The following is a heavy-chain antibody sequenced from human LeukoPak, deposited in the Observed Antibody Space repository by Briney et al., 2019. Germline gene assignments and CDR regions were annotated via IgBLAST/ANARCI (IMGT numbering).Heavy chain of an antibody. D-gene: IGHD3-3*01. V-gene: IGHV4-4*09. Sequence: SETLSLTCTVSGGSISSYYWSWIRQPPGKGLEWIGYIYTSGSTNYNPSLKSRVTISVDTSKNQFSLKLSSVTAADTAVYYCARETYYDFWSGSYNWFDPWGLGTLVTVSS. CDR1: GGSISSYY. CDR2: IYTSGST. J-gene: IGHJ5*02. CDR3: ARETYYDFWSGSYNWFDP.